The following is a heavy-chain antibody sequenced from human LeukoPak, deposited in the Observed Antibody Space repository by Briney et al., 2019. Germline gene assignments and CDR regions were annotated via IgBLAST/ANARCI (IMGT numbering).Heavy chain of an antibody. Sequence: PGGSLRLSCAASGFTFSSYAMSWVRQAPGKGLEWVSAISGSGGSTSYADSVKGRFTISRDSSRNTLFLQMNSLRAEDTAVYYCARDDTVTAGYWGQGTLVTVSS. CDR2: ISGSGGST. CDR1: GFTFSSYA. V-gene: IGHV3-23*01. CDR3: ARDDTVTAGY. D-gene: IGHD4-17*01. J-gene: IGHJ4*02.